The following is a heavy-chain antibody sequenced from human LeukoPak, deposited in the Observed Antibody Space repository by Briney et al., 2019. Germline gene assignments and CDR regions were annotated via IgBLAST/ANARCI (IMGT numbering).Heavy chain of an antibody. CDR2: ISGSGGST. J-gene: IGHJ4*02. CDR1: GFTFSSYA. D-gene: IGHD3-22*01. V-gene: IGHV3-23*01. Sequence: GGSLRLSCAASGFTFSSYAMSWVRQAPGKGLEWVSAISGSGGSTYYADSVKGRFTISRDNSKNTLYLQMNSLRAEDTAVYYCAKDLQLYDSSGYYGTNYFDYWGQGTLATVSS. CDR3: AKDLQLYDSSGYYGTNYFDY.